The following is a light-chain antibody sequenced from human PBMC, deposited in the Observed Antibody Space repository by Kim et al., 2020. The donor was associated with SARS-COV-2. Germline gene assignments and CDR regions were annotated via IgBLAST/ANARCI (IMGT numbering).Light chain of an antibody. Sequence: SPGERATPSCRASQGVSTYLAWYQQKPGQAPRLLIYDASTRATGIPARFSGSGSGTDFTLTISSLEPEDFAVYYCQQRSNWPPITFGRGTRLEIK. CDR3: QQRSNWPPIT. V-gene: IGKV3-11*01. CDR1: QGVSTY. CDR2: DAS. J-gene: IGKJ5*01.